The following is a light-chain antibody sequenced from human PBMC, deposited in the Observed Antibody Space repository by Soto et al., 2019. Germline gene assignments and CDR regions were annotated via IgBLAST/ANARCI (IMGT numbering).Light chain of an antibody. CDR2: GAS. CDR3: QQYDTSPWT. V-gene: IGKV3-20*01. J-gene: IGKJ1*01. Sequence: EIVLTQSPGTLSLSPGERATLSCRASQSVSSTYLAWFQQKPGQAPRLLMYGASNRATGIPDRFSGSGSGTDFTLTISRLEPEDFAVYYCQQYDTSPWTFGQGTMVEV. CDR1: QSVSSTY.